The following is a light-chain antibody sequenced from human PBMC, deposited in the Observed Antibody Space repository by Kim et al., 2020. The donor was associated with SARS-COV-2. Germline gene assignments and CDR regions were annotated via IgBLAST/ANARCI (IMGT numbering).Light chain of an antibody. J-gene: IGLJ2*01. CDR3: QSRDSSGNHVV. CDR1: SLRRYY. Sequence: SSELTQDPTMSVALGQTVRITCQGDSLRRYYASWYQQKPGQAPVFVIYGKNNRPSGIPDRFSGSNSGNTASLTITGAQAEDEADYYCQSRDSSGNHVVFGGGTQLTVL. CDR2: GKN. V-gene: IGLV3-19*01.